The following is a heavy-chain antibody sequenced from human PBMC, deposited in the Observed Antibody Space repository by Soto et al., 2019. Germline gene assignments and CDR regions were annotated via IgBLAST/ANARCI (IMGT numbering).Heavy chain of an antibody. CDR1: GYPLSELA. CDR2: FDPEGSDT. Sequence: GSVKVYFKFSGYPLSELAIHLVRQAPGKGFEWMGGFDPEGSDTIYGQKFQGRVTMTSDTSTETAYMELESLTSEDTAFYYCATMGFCGHGCYSFDYWGQGTMVTVSS. V-gene: IGHV1-24*01. CDR3: ATMGFCGHGCYSFDY. D-gene: IGHD2-21*02. J-gene: IGHJ4*02.